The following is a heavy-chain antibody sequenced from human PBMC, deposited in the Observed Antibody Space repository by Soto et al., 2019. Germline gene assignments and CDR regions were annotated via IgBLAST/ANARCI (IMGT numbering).Heavy chain of an antibody. V-gene: IGHV1-18*04. CDR2: ISGYNGNT. D-gene: IGHD3-10*01. CDR3: ARAGKYYYGSGSPYYYGMEV. Sequence: QVQLVQSGAEVKKPGASVKVSCKASGYTFTSYGVSWVRQAPGQGLEWMGWISGYNGNTNYAQKLQGRVTMTTDTSTSTSYMELRSLRSDDTAVYYWARAGKYYYGSGSPYYYGMEVWGQGITVTVSS. J-gene: IGHJ6*02. CDR1: GYTFTSYG.